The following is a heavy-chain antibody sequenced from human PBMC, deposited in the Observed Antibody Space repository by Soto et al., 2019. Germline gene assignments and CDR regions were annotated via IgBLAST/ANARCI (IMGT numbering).Heavy chain of an antibody. CDR2: IYYSGST. CDR3: ARHIIDYSNYRYYYYGMDV. V-gene: IGHV4-39*01. Sequence: PSETLSLTCTVSGASIISTNYYWGWIRQPPGKGLEWIGSIYYSGSTYYNPSLESRVTISVDTSKNNFSLKLSSVTAADTAVYYCARHIIDYSNYRYYYYGMDVWGHGTTVTVSS. D-gene: IGHD4-4*01. CDR1: GASIISTNYY. J-gene: IGHJ6*02.